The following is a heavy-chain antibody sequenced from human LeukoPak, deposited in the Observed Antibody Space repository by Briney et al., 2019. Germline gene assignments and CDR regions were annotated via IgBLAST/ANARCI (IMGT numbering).Heavy chain of an antibody. CDR3: ARGLRLLPPRFDI. J-gene: IGHJ3*02. D-gene: IGHD2-15*01. CDR1: GGSFSGYY. CDR2: INHSGST. Sequence: PSETLSLTCAVYGGSFSGYYWSWIRQPAGKGLEWIGEINHSGSTNYNPSLKSRLTISVDTSKNQFSLKLSSVTAADTAVYYCARGLRLLPPRFDIWGQGTMVTVSS. V-gene: IGHV4-34*01.